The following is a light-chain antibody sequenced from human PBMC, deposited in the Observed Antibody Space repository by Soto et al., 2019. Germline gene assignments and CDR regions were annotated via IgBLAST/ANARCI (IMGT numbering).Light chain of an antibody. V-gene: IGLV2-14*01. J-gene: IGLJ1*01. Sequence: QSALTQPASMSGSDGQSVTISGTGSSGDVGGYNYVSWYQQHPGKAPKLIIYEVSNPPSGVSNRFSGSKSGNTASLTISGLQADDEADYYCSSYTRTSTHYVFGTGTKLTVL. CDR1: SGDVGGYNY. CDR3: SSYTRTSTHYV. CDR2: EVS.